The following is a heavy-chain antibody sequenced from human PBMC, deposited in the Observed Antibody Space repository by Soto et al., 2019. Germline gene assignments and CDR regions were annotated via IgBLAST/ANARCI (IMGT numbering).Heavy chain of an antibody. CDR2: IYYSGST. Sequence: SETLSLTCTVSGGSISSSSYYWGWIRQPPGKGLEWIGSIYYSGSTYYNPSLKSRVTISVDTSKNQFSLKLSSVTAADTAVYYCARQVEIAAAGTRWFDPWGQGTLVTVSS. CDR3: ARQVEIAAAGTRWFDP. CDR1: GGSISSSSYY. J-gene: IGHJ5*02. D-gene: IGHD6-13*01. V-gene: IGHV4-39*01.